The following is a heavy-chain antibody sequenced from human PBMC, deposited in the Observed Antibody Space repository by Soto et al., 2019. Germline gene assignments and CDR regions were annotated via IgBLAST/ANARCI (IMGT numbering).Heavy chain of an antibody. V-gene: IGHV1-3*01. D-gene: IGHD1-26*01. CDR3: ARDVGATGD. Sequence: QVQLVQSGAEVKKPGASVKVSCKASGYTFTSYAMHWVRQAPGQRHEWMGWINAGNGNTKYSQKFQGRVTITRDTSARTAYMELSSLRSEDTAVYYCARDVGATGDWGQGTLVTVSS. CDR1: GYTFTSYA. CDR2: INAGNGNT. J-gene: IGHJ4*02.